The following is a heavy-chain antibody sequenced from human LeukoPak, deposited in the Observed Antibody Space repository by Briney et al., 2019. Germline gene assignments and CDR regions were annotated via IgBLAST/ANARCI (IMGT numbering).Heavy chain of an antibody. CDR3: AKDLYNWNDGASDI. J-gene: IGHJ3*02. D-gene: IGHD1-1*01. CDR2: ISGSSGST. CDR1: GFTFSSYA. Sequence: PGGSLRLSCAASGFTFSSYAMSWVRQAPGKGLEWVSLISGSSGSTFYTDSVKGRFTVSRDNSKNTLYLQMNSLRADDTAVYFCAKDLYNWNDGASDIWGQGTMVTVSS. V-gene: IGHV3-23*01.